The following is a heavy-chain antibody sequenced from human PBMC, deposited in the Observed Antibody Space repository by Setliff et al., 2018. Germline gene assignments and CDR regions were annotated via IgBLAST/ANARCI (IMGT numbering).Heavy chain of an antibody. CDR1: GGSISSYY. CDR2: IYYSGST. Sequence: SETLSLTCTVSGGSISSYYWSWIRQPPGKGLEWIGYIYYSGSTNYNPSLKSRVTISVDTSKNQISLKLSSVTPADAAVYYCARGSEFYYGSGTMDSWGPGTLVTVSS. J-gene: IGHJ4*02. D-gene: IGHD3-10*01. CDR3: ARGSEFYYGSGTMDS. V-gene: IGHV4-59*01.